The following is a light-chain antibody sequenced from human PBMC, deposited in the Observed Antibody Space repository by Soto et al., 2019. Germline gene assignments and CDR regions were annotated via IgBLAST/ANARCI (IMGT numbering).Light chain of an antibody. CDR2: EVS. J-gene: IGLJ1*01. CDR1: SSDIGSYNH. Sequence: ALAQPASVSGSPGQSITISCIGTSSDIGSYNHVAWYQQFPGKSPKLTIYEVSSRPSGVSSRFSGSKSGNTASLTISGLQAEDEADYYCIAYTGSSTSYVFGSGTKVTVL. CDR3: IAYTGSSTSYV. V-gene: IGLV2-14*01.